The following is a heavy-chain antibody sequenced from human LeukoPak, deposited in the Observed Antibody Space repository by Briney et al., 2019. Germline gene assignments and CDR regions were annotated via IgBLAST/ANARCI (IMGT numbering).Heavy chain of an antibody. CDR3: ARRRLHSTGFEY. J-gene: IGHJ4*02. Sequence: SETLSLTCTVSGGSISSGSYYWSWIRQPPGKGLEWIGYIYDSGSTNYNPSLKSRVTISVDTSKSQFSLKLSSVTAADTALYYCARRRLHSTGFEYWGQGTLVTVSS. CDR1: GGSISSGSYY. V-gene: IGHV4-61*01. D-gene: IGHD6-19*01. CDR2: IYDSGST.